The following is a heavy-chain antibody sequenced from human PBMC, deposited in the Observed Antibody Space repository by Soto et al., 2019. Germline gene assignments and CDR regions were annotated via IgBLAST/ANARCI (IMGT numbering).Heavy chain of an antibody. CDR2: ISNGGST. Sequence: QVQLQESGPGLVKPSQTLSLTCTVSGGSINTYNNYWTWIRQHPGKGLEWIGYISNGGSTFYNPALKSRLTISIDVSKTQFSLKLTSVTAADTAVYYCARAPGGESNAVGYYFDYWGQGTLVTVSS. J-gene: IGHJ4*02. V-gene: IGHV4-31*03. CDR1: GGSINTYNNY. CDR3: ARAPGGESNAVGYYFDY. D-gene: IGHD2-8*01.